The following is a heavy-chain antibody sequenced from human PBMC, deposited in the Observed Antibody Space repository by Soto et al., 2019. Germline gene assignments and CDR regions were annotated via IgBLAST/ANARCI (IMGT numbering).Heavy chain of an antibody. D-gene: IGHD3-16*01. CDR1: GFTVSSSD. CDR2: IGTAGDT. CDR3: ARVKFGEAPDAGYYYYYMDV. Sequence: GSLRLSCVASGFTVSSSDMHWVRQATGKGLEWVSAIGTAGDTYYPGSVKGRFTISRENAKNSLYLQVNSLRAGDTAVYYCARVKFGEAPDAGYYYYYMDVWGKGTTVTVSS. V-gene: IGHV3-13*01. J-gene: IGHJ6*03.